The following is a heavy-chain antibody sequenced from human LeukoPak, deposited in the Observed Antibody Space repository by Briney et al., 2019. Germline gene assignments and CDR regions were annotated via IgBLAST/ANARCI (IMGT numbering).Heavy chain of an antibody. D-gene: IGHD3-9*01. J-gene: IGHJ4*02. CDR2: SSAYNGNT. CDR1: GYTFTRYG. V-gene: IGHV1-18*01. CDR3: ARGGLTGYHVYFYY. Sequence: ASVKVSCKASGYTFTRYGISWVRPAPGQGLEWMGWSSAYNGNTNYAQKLQGRVTMTTDTSTSTAYMELRSLRSDDTAVYYCARGGLTGYHVYFYYCGQGTLVTVSS.